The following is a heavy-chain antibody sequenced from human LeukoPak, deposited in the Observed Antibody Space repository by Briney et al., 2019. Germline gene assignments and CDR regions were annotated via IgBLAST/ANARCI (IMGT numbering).Heavy chain of an antibody. J-gene: IGHJ4*02. CDR1: GYTFNNHY. Sequence: GASVKVSCKASGYTFNNHYMYWVRQAPGQGLEWMGVINPSGGSTSYAQRFQGRVTMTRDTSTRTVCMELSSLRSEDTALYYCARGEYGSGSSQPFGYWGQGTLVTVSS. CDR3: ARGEYGSGSSQPFGY. V-gene: IGHV1-46*02. D-gene: IGHD3-10*01. CDR2: INPSGGST.